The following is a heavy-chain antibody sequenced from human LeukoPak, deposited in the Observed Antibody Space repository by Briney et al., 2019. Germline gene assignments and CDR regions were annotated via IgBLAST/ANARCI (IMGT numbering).Heavy chain of an antibody. CDR3: AKAPPPYCSGGSCFDAFDI. CDR1: GFTFSSYS. CDR2: ISSSSTI. V-gene: IGHV3-48*01. D-gene: IGHD2-15*01. Sequence: GGSLRLSCAASGFTFSSYSMNWVRQAPGKGLEWVSCISSSSTIYYADSVKGRFTISRDNSKNTLYLQMNSLRAEDTAVYYCAKAPPPYCSGGSCFDAFDIWGQGTMVTVSS. J-gene: IGHJ3*02.